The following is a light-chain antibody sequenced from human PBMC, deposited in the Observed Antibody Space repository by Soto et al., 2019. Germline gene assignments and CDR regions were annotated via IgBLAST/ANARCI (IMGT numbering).Light chain of an antibody. J-gene: IGKJ1*01. CDR2: GAS. V-gene: IGKV3-20*01. CDR3: QQYCGSPWT. CDR1: QSVSSSY. Sequence: EIVLTQSPGTLSLSPGERATLSCRASQSVSSSYLAWYQQKPGQAPRPLIYGASSRAIGIPDRFSGSGSGTTFILTISSLEAEDVAVYYCQQYCGSPWTFGQGTKVEIK.